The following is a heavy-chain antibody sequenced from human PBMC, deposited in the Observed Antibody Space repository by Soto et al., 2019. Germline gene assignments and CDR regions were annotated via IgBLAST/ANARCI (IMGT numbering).Heavy chain of an antibody. CDR1: GFTFDDYA. CDR3: VKDESINWYSGHFRH. CDR2: INWNSGSI. J-gene: IGHJ1*01. Sequence: EVQLVESGGGLVQPGRSLRISCAASGFTFDDYAMHWVRQVPGKGLEWVSGINWNSGSIGYGDSVKGRFAISRDNAKNSLHLQMNSLSAEDTAFYYCVKDESINWYSGHFRHWGQGTVVTVSS. D-gene: IGHD6-13*01. V-gene: IGHV3-9*01.